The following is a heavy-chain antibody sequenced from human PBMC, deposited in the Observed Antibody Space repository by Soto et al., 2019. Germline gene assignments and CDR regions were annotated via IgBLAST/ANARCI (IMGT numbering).Heavy chain of an antibody. CDR3: PVGIYYYGWDG. Sequence: EVQLLESGGGLVPPGGSLRLSCAASGFTFSAYAMIWVRQAPGKGLEWVSTISSRGDSTYYEDSVKGRFTISRDNSKNTVYLQMNSLRAEDTARYYCPVGIYYYGWDGGGQGTTVTVSS. CDR1: GFTFSAYA. J-gene: IGHJ6*02. V-gene: IGHV3-23*01. CDR2: ISSRGDST. D-gene: IGHD1-20*01.